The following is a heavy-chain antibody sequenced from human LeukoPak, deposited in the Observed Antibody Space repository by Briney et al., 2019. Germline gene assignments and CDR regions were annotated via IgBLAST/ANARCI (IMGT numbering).Heavy chain of an antibody. CDR1: TFSFRNFA. J-gene: IGHJ3*02. CDR3: ARKKWEPTSNDAFDI. V-gene: IGHV3-23*01. CDR2: ISDRT. D-gene: IGHD1-26*01. Sequence: PGGSLRLSCAAFTFSFRNFAMSWVRLAPGKGLEWVSGISDRTDYADSVEGRFTISRDNSKNTLYLQMDSLRAEDTALYYCARKKWEPTSNDAFDIWGQGTMVTVSS.